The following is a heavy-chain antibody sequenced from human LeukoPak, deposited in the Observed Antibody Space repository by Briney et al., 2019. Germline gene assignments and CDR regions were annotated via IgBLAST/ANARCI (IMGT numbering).Heavy chain of an antibody. D-gene: IGHD5-24*01. J-gene: IGHJ6*03. Sequence: PSETLSLTCTVSGGSVSSYYWSWIRQPPGKGLEWIGYIYYSGSTNYNPSLKSRVTISVDTSKNQFSLKLSSVTAADTAVYYCARLVEMATMNQNYYYYYMDVWGKGTTVTVSS. CDR1: GGSVSSYY. V-gene: IGHV4-59*08. CDR2: IYYSGST. CDR3: ARLVEMATMNQNYYYYYMDV.